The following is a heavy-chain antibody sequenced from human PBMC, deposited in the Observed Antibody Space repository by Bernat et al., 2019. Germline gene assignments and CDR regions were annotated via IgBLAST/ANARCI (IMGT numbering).Heavy chain of an antibody. CDR3: ARVHYYDSSGYSDDY. V-gene: IGHV1-2*02. J-gene: IGHJ4*02. CDR1: GYTFTGYY. D-gene: IGHD3-22*01. Sequence: QVQLVQSGAEVKKPGASVKVSCKASGYTFTGYYMHWVRQAPGQGLEWMGWINPNSGGTNYAQKLQGRVTMTTDTSTSTAYMELRSLRSDDTAVYYCARVHYYDSSGYSDDYWGQGTLVTVSS. CDR2: INPNSGGT.